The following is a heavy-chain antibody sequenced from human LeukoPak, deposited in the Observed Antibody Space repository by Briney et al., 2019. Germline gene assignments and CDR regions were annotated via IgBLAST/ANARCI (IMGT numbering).Heavy chain of an antibody. CDR1: GYTFTGYY. CDR2: INPNSGGT. V-gene: IGHV1-2*06. J-gene: IGHJ4*02. CDR3: ARDRDTAMGTTFDY. D-gene: IGHD5-18*01. Sequence: GASVKVSCKASGYTFTGYYMHWVRQAPGQGLEWMGRINPNSGGTNYAQKFQGRVTMTRDTSISTAYMELSSLRSEDTAVYYCARDRDTAMGTTFDYWGQGTLVTVSS.